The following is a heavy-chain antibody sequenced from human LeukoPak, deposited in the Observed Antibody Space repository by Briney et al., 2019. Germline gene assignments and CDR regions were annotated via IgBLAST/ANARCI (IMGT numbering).Heavy chain of an antibody. CDR2: INSDGSST. V-gene: IGHV3-74*01. Sequence: GGSLRLSCAATGFTFSSYWMHWVRQAPGKGLVWVSRINSDGSSTSYADSVKGRFTISRDNAKNTLYLQMNSLRAEDTAVYYCAKDSEIAARPADFQHWGQGTLVTVSS. D-gene: IGHD6-6*01. CDR3: AKDSEIAARPADFQH. J-gene: IGHJ1*01. CDR1: GFTFSSYW.